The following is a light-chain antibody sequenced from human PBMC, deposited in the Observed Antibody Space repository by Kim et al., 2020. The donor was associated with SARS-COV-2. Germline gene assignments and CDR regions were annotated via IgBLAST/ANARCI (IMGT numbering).Light chain of an antibody. CDR3: QVWDSSTWV. CDR2: RDT. J-gene: IGLJ3*02. V-gene: IGLV3-9*01. Sequence: SVALGQTARITCGGNNSVTINVHWYQQKPGQAPVLVMYRDTNRPSGIPERFSGSNSGNTATLTISRAQAGDEADYYCQVWDSSTWVFGGGTQLTVL. CDR1: NSVTIN.